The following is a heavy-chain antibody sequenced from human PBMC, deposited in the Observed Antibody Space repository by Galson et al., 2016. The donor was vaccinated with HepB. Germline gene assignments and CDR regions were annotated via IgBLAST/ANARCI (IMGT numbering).Heavy chain of an antibody. V-gene: IGHV1-69*06. CDR3: ARVRVDYFDY. CDR2: IIPFFGTA. D-gene: IGHD5-12*01. CDR1: GDTFSRYG. Sequence: SVKVSCKASGDTFSRYGIGWVRQAPGRGLEWMGGIIPFFGTAHYAQNFEDRVTINADKSTSTAYMELSSLRYEDTAVYYCARVRVDYFDYWGQGTLVTVSS. J-gene: IGHJ4*02.